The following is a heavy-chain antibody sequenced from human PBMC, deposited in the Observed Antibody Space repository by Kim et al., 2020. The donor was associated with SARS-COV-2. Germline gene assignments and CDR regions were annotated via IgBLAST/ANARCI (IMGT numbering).Heavy chain of an antibody. CDR2: IKNKAGGGTT. D-gene: IGHD6-13*01. V-gene: IGHV3-15*01. CDR3: TTNKRVSSWYQGNWFDP. CDR1: GFTFSDAW. Sequence: GGSLRLSCAASGFTFSDAWMSWVRQAPGKGLEWVGRIKNKAGGGTTDYAAPGKGSITISRDDSENTLYLQMNTLKTADTAVYYCTTNKRVSSWYQGNWFDPWGQGTLVTVSS. J-gene: IGHJ5*02.